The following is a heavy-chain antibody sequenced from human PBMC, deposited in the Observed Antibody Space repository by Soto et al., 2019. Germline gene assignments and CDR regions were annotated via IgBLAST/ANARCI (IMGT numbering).Heavy chain of an antibody. Sequence: ASVKVSCKASGYTFTSYDINWVRQATGQGLEWMGWMNPNSGNTGYAQKFQGRVTMTRNTSISTAYMELSSLRSEDTAVYYCARGRPGPLASYYYYYYMDVWGKGTPVTVSS. J-gene: IGHJ6*03. CDR1: GYTFTSYD. CDR2: MNPNSGNT. V-gene: IGHV1-8*01. CDR3: ARGRPGPLASYYYYYYMDV. D-gene: IGHD3-3*02.